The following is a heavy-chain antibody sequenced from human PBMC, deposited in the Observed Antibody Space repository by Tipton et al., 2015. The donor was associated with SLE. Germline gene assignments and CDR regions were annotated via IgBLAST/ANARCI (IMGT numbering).Heavy chain of an antibody. J-gene: IGHJ4*02. Sequence: TLSLTCTVSGGSITNDNHYWSWIRQPAGKGLEWIGRIYASGSTNYNPSLKSRLTISVDTSKNQFSLNLSSVTAADTAVYYCARDTRDWFLSESWGQGALATVSS. V-gene: IGHV4-61*02. CDR2: IYASGST. CDR3: ARDTRDWFLSES. D-gene: IGHD3-9*01. CDR1: GGSITNDNHY.